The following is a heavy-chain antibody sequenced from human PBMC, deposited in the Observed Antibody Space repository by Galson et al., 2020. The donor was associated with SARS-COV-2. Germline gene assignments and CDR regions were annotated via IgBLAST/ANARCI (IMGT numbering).Heavy chain of an antibody. CDR1: GFSLNTSGMC. CDR2: IAWDGDK. D-gene: IGHD1-1*01. V-gene: IGHV2-70*11. J-gene: IGHJ4*02. Sequence: SGPTLVKHTQTLTLTCSFTGFSLNTSGMCVSWIRQPPGKALEWLARIAWDGDKHYNTSLKTRFTISKDTSKNQVVLTMTNMDPVDTATYYCARTWITGTTSRTFDYWGQGTLVTVSS. CDR3: ARTWITGTTSRTFDY.